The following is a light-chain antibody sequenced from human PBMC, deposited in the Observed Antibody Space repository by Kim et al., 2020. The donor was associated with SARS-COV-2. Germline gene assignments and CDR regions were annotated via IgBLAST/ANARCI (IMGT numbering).Light chain of an antibody. CDR2: YDD. Sequence: QSVLTQPPSVSEAPRQRVTISCSGSSSNIGNNAVNWYQQLPGKPPKLLIYYDDQLPSGVSDRFSGSKSGTSASLAISGLQSEDEADYYCAAWDDRLNGPVFGGGTKLTVL. CDR3: AAWDDRLNGPV. J-gene: IGLJ3*02. V-gene: IGLV1-36*01. CDR1: SSNIGNNA.